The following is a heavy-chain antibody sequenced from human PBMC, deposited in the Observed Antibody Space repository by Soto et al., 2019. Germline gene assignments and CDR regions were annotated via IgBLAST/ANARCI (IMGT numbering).Heavy chain of an antibody. D-gene: IGHD2-2*01. CDR1: GGSFSGYY. J-gene: IGHJ5*02. V-gene: IGHV4-34*01. CDR3: ARGPIARSTSFRSYNWFDP. Sequence: PSETLSLTCAVYGGSFSGYYWSWIRQPPGKGLEWIGEINHSGSTNYNPSLKSRVTISADTSKNQFSLKLSSVTAADTAVYYCARGPIARSTSFRSYNWFDPWGRGTLVTVSS. CDR2: INHSGST.